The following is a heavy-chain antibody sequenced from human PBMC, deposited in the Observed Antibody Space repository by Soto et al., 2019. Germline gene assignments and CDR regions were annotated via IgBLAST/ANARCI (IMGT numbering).Heavy chain of an antibody. CDR1: GFTFSSYW. CDR2: INSDGSST. J-gene: IGHJ4*02. D-gene: IGHD6-19*01. CDR3: ARDQPFYSSGWSFDY. V-gene: IGHV3-74*01. Sequence: GGSLRLSCAASGFTFSSYWMHWVRQAPGKGLVWVSRINSDGSSTSYADSVKGRFTISRDNAKNTLYLQMNSLRAEDTAVYYCARDQPFYSSGWSFDYWGQGTLVTVSS.